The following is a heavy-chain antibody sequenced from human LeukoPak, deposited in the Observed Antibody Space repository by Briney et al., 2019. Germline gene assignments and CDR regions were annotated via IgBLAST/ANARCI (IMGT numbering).Heavy chain of an antibody. CDR2: INPNSGGA. V-gene: IGHV1-2*02. CDR3: ARVRWDYYGMDV. CDR1: GYTFTGYY. J-gene: IGHJ6*02. D-gene: IGHD5-24*01. Sequence: ASVKVSCKASGYTFTGYYMHWVRQAPGQGLYWMGWINPNSGGANYEQKFQGRVNMTRDTSISKAYMEMSRLRSDDTAVYYCARVRWDYYGMDVWGQETTVTVSS.